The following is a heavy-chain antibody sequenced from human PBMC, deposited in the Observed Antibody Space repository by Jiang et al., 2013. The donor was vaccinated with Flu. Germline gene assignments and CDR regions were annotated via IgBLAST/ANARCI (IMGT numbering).Heavy chain of an antibody. V-gene: IGHV4-39*01. CDR2: IYYSGST. CDR1: GGSISSSSYY. J-gene: IGHJ6*02. D-gene: IGHD2-15*01. CDR3: ATQLTVAATGYYYYGMDV. Sequence: GSGLVKPSETLSLTCTVSGGSISSSSYYWGWIRQPPGKGLEWIGSIYYSGSTYYNPSLKSRVTISVDTSKNQFSLKLSSVTAADTAVYYCATQLTVAATGYYYYGMDVWGQ.